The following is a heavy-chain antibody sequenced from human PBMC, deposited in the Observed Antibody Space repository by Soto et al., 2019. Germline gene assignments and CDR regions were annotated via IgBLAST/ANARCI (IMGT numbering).Heavy chain of an antibody. Sequence: SSETLSLTCTVSGGSISSSSYYWGWIRQPPGKGLEWIGSIYYSGSTYYNPSLKSRVTISVDTSKNQFSLKLSSVTAADTAVYYCARHDEDIVVVPAAMSVYFDYWGQGTLVTVSS. CDR3: ARHDEDIVVVPAAMSVYFDY. CDR1: GGSISSSSYY. J-gene: IGHJ4*02. CDR2: IYYSGST. V-gene: IGHV4-39*01. D-gene: IGHD2-2*01.